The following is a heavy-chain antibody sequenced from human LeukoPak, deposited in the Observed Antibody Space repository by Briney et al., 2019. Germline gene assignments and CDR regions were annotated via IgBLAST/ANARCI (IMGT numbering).Heavy chain of an antibody. CDR1: GFTFSSYE. D-gene: IGHD1-26*01. Sequence: GGSLRLSCAASGFTFSSYEMNWVRQAPGKGLEWVSYISSSGSTIYYADSVKGRFTISRDNAKNSLYLQMNSLRAEDTAVYYCARGDSGSYYFDYWGQGTLVTVSS. CDR3: ARGDSGSYYFDY. V-gene: IGHV3-48*03. CDR2: ISSSGSTI. J-gene: IGHJ4*02.